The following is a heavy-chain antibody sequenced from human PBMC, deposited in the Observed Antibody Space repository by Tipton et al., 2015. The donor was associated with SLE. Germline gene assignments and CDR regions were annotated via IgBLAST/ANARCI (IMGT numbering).Heavy chain of an antibody. CDR3: ARDPNGGYGSFDY. CDR2: FYYRGRT. V-gene: IGHV4-39*07. J-gene: IGHJ4*02. CDR1: GGSVSSSAYY. Sequence: TLSLTCTISGGSVSSSAYYWGWIRQPPGKGLEWVATFYYRGRTFYNPSLKSRVTISVDTSKNQFSLKLSSVTAADTAVYYCARDPNGGYGSFDYWGLGALVTVSS. D-gene: IGHD7-27*01.